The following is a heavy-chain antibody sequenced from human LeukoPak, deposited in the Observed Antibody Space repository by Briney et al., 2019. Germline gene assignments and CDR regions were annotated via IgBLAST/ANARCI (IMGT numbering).Heavy chain of an antibody. Sequence: SETLSLTCAVYGGSFSGYYWSWIRQPPGKGLEWIWEINHSGSTNYNPSLKSRVTISVDTSKNKFSLKLSSVTAADAAVYYCARGYGSGSRGYYFDYWGQGTLVTVSS. CDR3: ARGYGSGSRGYYFDY. J-gene: IGHJ4*02. CDR1: GGSFSGYY. D-gene: IGHD3-10*01. CDR2: INHSGST. V-gene: IGHV4-34*01.